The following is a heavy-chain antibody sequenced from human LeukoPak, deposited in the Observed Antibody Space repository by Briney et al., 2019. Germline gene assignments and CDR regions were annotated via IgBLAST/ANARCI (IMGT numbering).Heavy chain of an antibody. CDR3: ARAFYSSGWYYYFDY. CDR1: GGSISSYY. CDR2: IYYSGST. J-gene: IGHJ4*02. D-gene: IGHD6-19*01. Sequence: PSETLSLTCTVSGGSISSYYWSWIRQPPGKGLEWIGYIYYSGSTNYNPSLKSRVTISVDTSKNQFSLKLSSVTAADTAVYYCARAFYSSGWYYYFDYWGQGTLVTVSS. V-gene: IGHV4-59*01.